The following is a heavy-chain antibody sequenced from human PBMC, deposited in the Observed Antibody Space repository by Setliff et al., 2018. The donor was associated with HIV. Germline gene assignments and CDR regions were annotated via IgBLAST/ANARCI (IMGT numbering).Heavy chain of an antibody. CDR1: GGSISYYH. Sequence: SETLSLTCSVSGGSISYYHWSWIRQPAGKGLEWIGRIYYTGFTDYNPSLKSRLTMSVDTSKNQFSLKLSSVTAADTAVYFCASSIYGSGSYPLDYWGQGILVTVSS. CDR3: ASSIYGSGSYPLDY. J-gene: IGHJ4*02. V-gene: IGHV4-4*07. D-gene: IGHD3-10*01. CDR2: IYYTGFT.